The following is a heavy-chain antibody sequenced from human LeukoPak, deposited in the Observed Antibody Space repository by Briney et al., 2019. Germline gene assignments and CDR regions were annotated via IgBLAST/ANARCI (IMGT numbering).Heavy chain of an antibody. Sequence: PGSSLRLSYAASVLSFTSYGMHWVCAALGRGLAGLVGISYGGSNKYYADSVKGRFTITTDNSKNTLYLQMNSLRAEDTAVYYCAKDPGDTAMVYFDYWGQGTLVTVSS. J-gene: IGHJ4*02. CDR1: VLSFTSYG. CDR2: ISYGGSNK. CDR3: AKDPGDTAMVYFDY. V-gene: IGHV3-30*18. D-gene: IGHD5-18*01.